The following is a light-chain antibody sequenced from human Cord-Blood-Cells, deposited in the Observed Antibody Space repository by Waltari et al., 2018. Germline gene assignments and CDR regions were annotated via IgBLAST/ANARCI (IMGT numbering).Light chain of an antibody. J-gene: IGLJ1*01. CDR1: NMGRTR. CDR3: QVWDSSSDHYV. Sequence: SYLLTQPPSVSGAPGKTARLTCGGNNMGRTRVPWYQQKPGQAPVLVVYDDSDRPSGIPERFSGSNSGNTATLTISRVEAGDEADYYCQVWDSSSDHYVFGTGTKVTVL. V-gene: IGLV3-21*03. CDR2: DDS.